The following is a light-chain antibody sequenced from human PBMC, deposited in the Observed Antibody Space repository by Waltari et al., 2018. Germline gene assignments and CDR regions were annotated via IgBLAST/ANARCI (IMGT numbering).Light chain of an antibody. CDR2: DVS. CDR1: QSLLESDGKTY. J-gene: IGKJ4*01. CDR3: MQGIHLPLT. Sequence: ETVMTQTPVSLSVTPGQPACMSCKSSQSLLESDGKTYLHLYLQKPGQSPQHLFYDVSSRFSGVPDRFSGSGSGTDFTLRISRVEAEDVGVYYCMQGIHLPLTFGGGTKVEMK. V-gene: IGKV2-29*02.